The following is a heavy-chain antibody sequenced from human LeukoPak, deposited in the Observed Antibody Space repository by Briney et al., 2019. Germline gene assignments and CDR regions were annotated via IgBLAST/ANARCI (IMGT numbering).Heavy chain of an antibody. J-gene: IGHJ4*02. D-gene: IGHD3-9*01. Sequence: ASVKVSFKASGYTFTNYGISWVRQAPGQGLEWMGWINPNTGGTEYAQKFQGRVTMTRDTSISTAYMELSRLKSDDTAVYYCARDRPEYDILTFDYWGQGTLVTVSS. CDR2: INPNTGGT. CDR1: GYTFTNYG. V-gene: IGHV1-2*02. CDR3: ARDRPEYDILTFDY.